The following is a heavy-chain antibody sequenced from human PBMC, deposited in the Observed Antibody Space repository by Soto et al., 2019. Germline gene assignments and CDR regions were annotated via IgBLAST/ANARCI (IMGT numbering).Heavy chain of an antibody. D-gene: IGHD2-2*03. J-gene: IGHJ3*02. V-gene: IGHV1-8*01. CDR1: GYTFTSYD. Sequence: ASVKVSCKASGYTFTSYDINWVRQATGQGLEWMGWMNPNSGNTGYAQKFQGRVTMTRNTSISTAYMELSSLRSEDTAVYYCARLPFGYCSSTSCPDIWGQGTMVTVSS. CDR3: ARLPFGYCSSTSCPDI. CDR2: MNPNSGNT.